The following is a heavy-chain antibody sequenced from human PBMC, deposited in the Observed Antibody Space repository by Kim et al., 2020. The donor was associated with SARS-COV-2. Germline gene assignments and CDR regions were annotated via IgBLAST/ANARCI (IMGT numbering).Heavy chain of an antibody. CDR1: GGSISSSSYY. D-gene: IGHD3-9*01. CDR3: ARKGSGGHTTKNVLRYFDWSTSFDY. CDR2: IYYSGST. J-gene: IGHJ4*02. V-gene: IGHV4-39*01. Sequence: SETLSLTCTVSGGSISSSSYYWGWIRQPPGKGLEWIGSIYYSGSTYYNPSLKSRVTISVDTSKNQFSLKLSSVTAADTAVYYCARKGSGGHTTKNVLRYFDWSTSFDYWGQGTLVTVSS.